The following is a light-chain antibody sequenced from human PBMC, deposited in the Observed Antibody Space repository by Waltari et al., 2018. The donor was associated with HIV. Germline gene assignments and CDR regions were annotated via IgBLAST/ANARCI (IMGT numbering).Light chain of an antibody. CDR1: QSISSW. CDR2: KAS. Sequence: DIQMTQSPSTLSASVGDRVTITCRASQSISSWLAWYQQKPGKAPKLLIYKASSLESGVPSRFSGSGSGTEFTLTISSLQPDDFATYYCQQYNGSPYTFCQGTKLEIK. CDR3: QQYNGSPYT. V-gene: IGKV1-5*03. J-gene: IGKJ2*01.